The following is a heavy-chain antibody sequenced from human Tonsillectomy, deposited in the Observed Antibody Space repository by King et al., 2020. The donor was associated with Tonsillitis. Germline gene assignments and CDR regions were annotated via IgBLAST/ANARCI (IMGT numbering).Heavy chain of an antibody. CDR1: GYTFTSYY. CDR3: ARGLGDCSSTSCQFTRYYFDY. D-gene: IGHD2-2*01. CDR2: INPSGGST. J-gene: IGHJ4*02. V-gene: IGHV1-46*01. Sequence: QLVQSGAEVKKPGASVKVSCKASGYTFTSYYMHWVRQAPGQGLEWMGIINPSGGSTSYVQKFQGRVTMTRDTSTSTVYMELSSLRSEDTAVYYCARGLGDCSSTSCQFTRYYFDYWGQGTLVTVSS.